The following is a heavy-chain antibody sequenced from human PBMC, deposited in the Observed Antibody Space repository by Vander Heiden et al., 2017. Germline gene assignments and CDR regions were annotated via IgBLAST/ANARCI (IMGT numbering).Heavy chain of an antibody. J-gene: IGHJ5*02. CDR2: MNPNSGNT. CDR1: GYTFTSYD. D-gene: IGHD2-2*01. CDR3: ARRQWLSLVVVPAAGGDWFDP. Sequence: QVHLVQSGAEVKTPGASVKVSCKASGYTFTSYDIHWVRQATGQGLEWKGWMNPNSGNTGYAQKFQGRVTMTRNNSISIAYMELSSLTSEDTAVYYCARRQWLSLVVVPAAGGDWFDPWGQGTQVIVSS. V-gene: IGHV1-8*01.